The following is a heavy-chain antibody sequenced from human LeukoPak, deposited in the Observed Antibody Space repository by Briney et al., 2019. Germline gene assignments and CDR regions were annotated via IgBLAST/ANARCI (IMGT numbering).Heavy chain of an antibody. CDR1: GGTFSSYA. Sequence: ASVKVSCKASGGTFSSYAISWVRQAPGQGLEWMGGIIPIFGTANYAQKFQGRVTITADESTSTAYMELSSLRSEDTAVYYCAGTWIQLWLSPYNWFDPWGQGTLVTVSS. CDR2: IIPIFGTA. CDR3: AGTWIQLWLSPYNWFDP. V-gene: IGHV1-69*13. J-gene: IGHJ5*02. D-gene: IGHD5-18*01.